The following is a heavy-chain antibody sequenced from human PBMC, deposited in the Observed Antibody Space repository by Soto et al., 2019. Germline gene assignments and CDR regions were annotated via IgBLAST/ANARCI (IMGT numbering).Heavy chain of an antibody. D-gene: IGHD5-12*01. Sequence: SETLSLTCTVSGGSISSYYWSWIRQPAGKGLEWIGRIYTSGSTNYNPSLKSRVTMSVDTSKNQFSLKLSSVTAAATAVHYCARAGYSGYEENYYYGMDVWGQGTTVTVSS. J-gene: IGHJ6*02. CDR2: IYTSGST. CDR3: ARAGYSGYEENYYYGMDV. CDR1: GGSISSYY. V-gene: IGHV4-4*07.